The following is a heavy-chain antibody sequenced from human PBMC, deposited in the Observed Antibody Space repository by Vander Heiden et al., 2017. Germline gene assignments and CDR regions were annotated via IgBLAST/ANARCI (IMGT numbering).Heavy chain of an antibody. CDR2: ISYDGSNK. CDR1: GFSFSSYA. J-gene: IGHJ6*02. D-gene: IGHD2-2*01. V-gene: IGHV3-30*01. Sequence: QVQLVVSGGGVVHPGRSLRLSCAASGFSFSSYAMHWVRQAPGKGLEWVAVISYDGSNKYYADSVKGRFTISRDNSKNTLDLQMNSLRAEDTAVYYCARGTDCGSTSCLALPGLYGMDVWGQGTTVTVSS. CDR3: ARGTDCGSTSCLALPGLYGMDV.